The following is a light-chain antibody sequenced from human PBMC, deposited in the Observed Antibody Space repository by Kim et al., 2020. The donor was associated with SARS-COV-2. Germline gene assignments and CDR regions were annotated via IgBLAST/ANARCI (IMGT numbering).Light chain of an antibody. CDR2: GAS. Sequence: PPGERATLSCRASQSVRSNVAWYQQKPGQAPRLLIYGASTRATGIPARFSGSGSGTEFTLTISSLQSEDLAVYHCQQYDDWPPWTFGQGTKVDIK. J-gene: IGKJ1*01. V-gene: IGKV3-15*01. CDR3: QQYDDWPPWT. CDR1: QSVRSN.